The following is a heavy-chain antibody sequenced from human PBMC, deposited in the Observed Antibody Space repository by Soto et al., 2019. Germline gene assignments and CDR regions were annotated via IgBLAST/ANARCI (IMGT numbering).Heavy chain of an antibody. V-gene: IGHV3-53*04. CDR1: GFTVSSNY. J-gene: IGHJ6*03. D-gene: IGHD1-1*01. CDR2: IYSGGST. CDR3: ARGDLQIDYYYYYYMDV. Sequence: GGSLRLSCAASGFTVSSNYMSWVRQAPGKGLEWVSVIYSGGSTYYADSVKGRFTISRHNSKNTLYLQMNSLRAEDTAVYYCARGDLQIDYYYYYYMDVWGKGTTVTVSS.